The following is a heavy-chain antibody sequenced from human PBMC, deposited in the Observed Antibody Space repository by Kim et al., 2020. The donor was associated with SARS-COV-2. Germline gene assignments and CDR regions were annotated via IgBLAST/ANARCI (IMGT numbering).Heavy chain of an antibody. CDR2: ISSSSSYI. CDR3: ARFVVVPAAMRALAAAGTYYYYYGMDV. CDR1: GFTFSSYS. D-gene: IGHD2-2*01. V-gene: IGHV3-21*01. Sequence: GGSLRLSCAASGFTFSSYSMNWVRQAPGKGLEWVSSISSSSSYIYYADSVKGRFTISRDNAKNSLYLQMNSLRAEDTAVYYCARFVVVPAAMRALAAAGTYYYYYGMDVWGQGTTVTVSS. J-gene: IGHJ6*02.